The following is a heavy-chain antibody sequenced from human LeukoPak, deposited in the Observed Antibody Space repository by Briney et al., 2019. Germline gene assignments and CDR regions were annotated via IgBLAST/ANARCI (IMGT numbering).Heavy chain of an antibody. D-gene: IGHD3-22*01. CDR1: GYSFTSYW. CDR3: ARREDSSLLPPAEYFQH. CDR2: IYPGDSDT. J-gene: IGHJ1*01. Sequence: PGESLKISCKGSGYSFTSYWIGWVRQMPGKGLEWMGIIYPGDSDTRYSPSFQGQVTISADKSISTAYLQWSSLKASDTAMYYCARREDSSLLPPAEYFQHWGQGTLVTVSS. V-gene: IGHV5-51*03.